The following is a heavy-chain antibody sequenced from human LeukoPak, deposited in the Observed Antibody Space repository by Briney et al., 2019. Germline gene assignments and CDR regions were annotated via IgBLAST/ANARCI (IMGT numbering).Heavy chain of an antibody. J-gene: IGHJ4*02. Sequence: SETLSLTCTVSGGSISSYYWSWIRQPAGKGLEWIGRIYTSGSTNYNPSLKSRVTMSVDTSKNQFSLKLSSVTAADTAVYYCARERRYFDWLLPGQGQYYFDYWGQGTLVTVSS. D-gene: IGHD3-9*01. CDR2: IYTSGST. V-gene: IGHV4-4*07. CDR1: GGSISSYY. CDR3: ARERRYFDWLLPGQGQYYFDY.